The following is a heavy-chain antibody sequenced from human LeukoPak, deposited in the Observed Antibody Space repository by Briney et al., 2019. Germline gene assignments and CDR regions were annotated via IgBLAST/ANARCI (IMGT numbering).Heavy chain of an antibody. J-gene: IGHJ6*03. D-gene: IGHD2-21*02. V-gene: IGHV4-4*07. Sequence: SETLSLTCTVSGGSISSYYWSWIRQPAGKGLEWIGRIYTSGSTNYNPSLKSRVTISVDTSENQFSLKLSSVTAADTAVYYCAREKSVVVTATLNYGMIYYYMDVWGKGTTVTISS. CDR1: GGSISSYY. CDR3: AREKSVVVTATLNYGMIYYYMDV. CDR2: IYTSGST.